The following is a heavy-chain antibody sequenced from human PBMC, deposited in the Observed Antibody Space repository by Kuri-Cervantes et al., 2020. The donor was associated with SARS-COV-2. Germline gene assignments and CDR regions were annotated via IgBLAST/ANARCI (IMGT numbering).Heavy chain of an antibody. CDR1: GFTFSSYW. V-gene: IGHV3-48*01. CDR3: SRTYDSSGSLYYYYYMDV. Sequence: GGSLRLSCAASGFTFSSYWMTWVRQAPGKGLEWVSYISSSSSTIYYADSVKGRFTISRDNAKNSLYLQMNSLRAEDTAVYYCSRTYDSSGSLYYYYYMDVWGKGTTVTVSS. D-gene: IGHD3-22*01. CDR2: ISSSSSTI. J-gene: IGHJ6*03.